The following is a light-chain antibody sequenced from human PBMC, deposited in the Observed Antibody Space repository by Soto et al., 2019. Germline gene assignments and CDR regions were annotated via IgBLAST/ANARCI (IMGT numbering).Light chain of an antibody. CDR2: INN. J-gene: IGLJ3*02. V-gene: IGLV1-47*01. Sequence: QSVLTQPPSASGTPGQRVTISCSGSSSNIGTTSVYWFQHLPGTAPKLLIYINNHRPSGVPDRFSGSKSDTSASLAISGLRSEDEADYYCAAWDDSLSAWVFGGGTKLTVL. CDR3: AAWDDSLSAWV. CDR1: SSNIGTTS.